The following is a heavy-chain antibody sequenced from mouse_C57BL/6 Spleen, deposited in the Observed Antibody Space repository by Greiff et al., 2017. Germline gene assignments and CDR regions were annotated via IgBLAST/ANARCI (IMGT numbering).Heavy chain of an antibody. Sequence: VQLQESGAELVRPGTSVKVSCQASGYAFTNYLIEWVKQRPGQGLEWIGVINPGSGGTNYNEKFKGKATLTADKSSSTAYRRLSSLTSEDSAVYFCARGTLELRVRYYAMDYWGQGTSVTVSS. CDR1: GYAFTNYL. CDR3: ARGTLELRVRYYAMDY. CDR2: INPGSGGT. V-gene: IGHV1-54*01. J-gene: IGHJ4*01. D-gene: IGHD3-2*02.